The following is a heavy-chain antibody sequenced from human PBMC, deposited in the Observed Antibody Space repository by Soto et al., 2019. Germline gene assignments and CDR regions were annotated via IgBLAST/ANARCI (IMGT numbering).Heavy chain of an antibody. Sequence: ASVKVSCKASGYTFTSYDINWVRQATGQGLEWMGWMNPNSGNTGYAQKFQGRVTMTRNTSISTAYMELSSLRSEDTAVYYCARGLGEQQLVLREGWFDPWGQGTLVTVSS. CDR3: ARGLGEQQLVLREGWFDP. V-gene: IGHV1-8*01. CDR2: MNPNSGNT. CDR1: GYTFTSYD. J-gene: IGHJ5*02. D-gene: IGHD6-13*01.